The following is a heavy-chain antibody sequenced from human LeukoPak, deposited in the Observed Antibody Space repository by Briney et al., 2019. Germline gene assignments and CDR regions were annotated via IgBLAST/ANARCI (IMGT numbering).Heavy chain of an antibody. CDR3: ARASGWYHFDY. Sequence: PGGSLRLSCAASGFTFSSYVMHWVRQAPGKGLEWVANIKQDGSEKYYVDSVKGRFTISRDNAKNSLYLQMNSLRAEDTAVYYCARASGWYHFDYWGQGTLVTVSS. V-gene: IGHV3-7*01. CDR2: IKQDGSEK. D-gene: IGHD6-19*01. J-gene: IGHJ4*02. CDR1: GFTFSSYV.